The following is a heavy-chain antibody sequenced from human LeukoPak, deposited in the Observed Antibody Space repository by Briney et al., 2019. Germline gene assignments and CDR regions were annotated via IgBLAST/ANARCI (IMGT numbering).Heavy chain of an antibody. Sequence: GGSLRLSCAASGFTFSTSSMNWVRQAPGKGLEWVSSISSSSSYIYYADSVKGRFTISRDNAKNSLYLQMNSLRAEDTAVYYCARGRPDMRWELTGPFDYWGQGTLVTVSS. CDR1: GFTFSTSS. J-gene: IGHJ4*02. CDR3: ARGRPDMRWELTGPFDY. V-gene: IGHV3-21*01. D-gene: IGHD1-26*01. CDR2: ISSSSSYI.